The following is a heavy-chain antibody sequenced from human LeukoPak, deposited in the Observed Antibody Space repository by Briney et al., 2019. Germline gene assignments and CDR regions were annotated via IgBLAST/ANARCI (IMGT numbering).Heavy chain of an antibody. Sequence: GGSLRLSCAASGFTFSDYYMSWIRQAPGKGLEWVSYIISSGSTTYNADSVKGRVTIYRANATKSLYLQMNGLGVEDTAVYYCARVFGSSWPIDYWGQGTLVTVSS. J-gene: IGHJ4*02. V-gene: IGHV3-11*01. CDR1: GFTFSDYY. CDR3: ARVFGSSWPIDY. CDR2: IISSGSTT. D-gene: IGHD6-13*01.